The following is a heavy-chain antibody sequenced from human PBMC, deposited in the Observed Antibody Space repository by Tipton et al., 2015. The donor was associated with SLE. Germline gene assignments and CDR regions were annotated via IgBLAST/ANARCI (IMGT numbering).Heavy chain of an antibody. D-gene: IGHD2/OR15-2a*01. V-gene: IGHV4-4*07. CDR2: T. J-gene: IGHJ3*01. Sequence: TSYNPSLKSRLIMTVDTSKNQFSLKLTSVTAADTAVYYCARDTVEYGNALGAFDLWGQGTMVTVSS. CDR3: ARDTVEYGNALGAFDL.